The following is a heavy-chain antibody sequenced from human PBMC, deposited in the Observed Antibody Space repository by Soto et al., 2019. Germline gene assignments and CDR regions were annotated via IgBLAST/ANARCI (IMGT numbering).Heavy chain of an antibody. J-gene: IGHJ4*02. CDR2: INHSGNT. CDR3: ARHHVRGRTIAGAAEF. D-gene: IGHD1-26*01. Sequence: SETLSLTCAVYGGSLSGYYWSWIRQPPGKALEWLGEINHSGNTNYNPSLKSRVTISVETSKNQLFLNLSSVTAADTARYYCARHHVRGRTIAGAAEFWGQGTLVTVS. V-gene: IGHV4-34*01. CDR1: GGSLSGYY.